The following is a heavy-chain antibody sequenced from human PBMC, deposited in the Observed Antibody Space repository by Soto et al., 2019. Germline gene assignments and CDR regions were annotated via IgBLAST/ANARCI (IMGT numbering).Heavy chain of an antibody. D-gene: IGHD6-13*01. Sequence: QITLKESGPTLVKPTQTLTLTCTFSGFSLTSGVVGVGWIRQPPGEALEWLALIYWNDEQYYNPSLRNRLTITRDTSKNQVVLTMTNMDPVDTATSYCAHRLPGPSGYDVWGQCTTVPVSS. CDR1: GFSLTSGVVG. CDR2: IYWNDEQ. V-gene: IGHV2-5*01. J-gene: IGHJ6*02. CDR3: AHRLPGPSGYDV.